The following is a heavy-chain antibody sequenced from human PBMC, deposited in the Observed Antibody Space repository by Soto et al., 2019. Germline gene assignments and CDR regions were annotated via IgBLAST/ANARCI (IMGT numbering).Heavy chain of an antibody. Sequence: PSETLSLTCTVSGGSISSSSYYWGWIRQPPGKGLEWIGKIYHSGSTNYNPSLKSRVTISVDTSKNQFSLKLSSVTAADTAVYYCARMRWFDPWGQGTLVTVSS. V-gene: IGHV4-39*07. CDR2: IYHSGST. CDR3: ARMRWFDP. CDR1: GGSISSSSYY. J-gene: IGHJ5*02.